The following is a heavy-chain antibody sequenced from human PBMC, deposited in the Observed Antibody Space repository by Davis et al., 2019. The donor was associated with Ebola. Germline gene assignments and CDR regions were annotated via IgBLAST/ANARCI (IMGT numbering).Heavy chain of an antibody. CDR1: GYSISSGYY. J-gene: IGHJ4*02. V-gene: IGHV4-38-2*02. D-gene: IGHD1-26*01. CDR3: ARADEVGAATFDD. CDR2: IYHSGST. Sequence: MPGGSLRLSCTVSGYSISSGYYWGWIRPSPGKGLEWIGTIYHSGSTYYNPSLKSRVTISVDTSKNQFSLNVITVTATDTAVYYCARADEVGAATFDDWGQGALVTVSS.